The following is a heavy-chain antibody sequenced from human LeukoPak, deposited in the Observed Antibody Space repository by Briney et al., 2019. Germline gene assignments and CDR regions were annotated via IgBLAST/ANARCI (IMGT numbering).Heavy chain of an antibody. V-gene: IGHV1-69*04. CDR2: IIPILGIA. J-gene: IGHJ4*02. D-gene: IGHD5-18*01. CDR1: GGTFSSYA. CDR3: AESAVYVDTAMVTGFDY. Sequence: SVKVSCKASGGTFSSYAISWVRQAPGQGLEWMGRIIPILGIANYAQKFQGRVTITADKSTGTAYMELSSLRSEDTAVYYCAESAVYVDTAMVTGFDYWGQGTLVTVSS.